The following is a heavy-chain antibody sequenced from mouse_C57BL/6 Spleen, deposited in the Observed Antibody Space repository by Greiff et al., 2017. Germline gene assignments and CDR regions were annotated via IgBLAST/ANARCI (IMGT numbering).Heavy chain of an antibody. J-gene: IGHJ2*01. CDR2: INPNNGGT. CDR3: AREEGRLYFDY. V-gene: IGHV1-22*01. CDR1: GYTFTDYN. D-gene: IGHD3-3*01. Sequence: EVKLQESGPELVKPGASVKMSCKASGYTFTDYNMHWVKQSHGKSLEWIGYINPNNGGTSYNQKFKGKATLTVNKSSSTAYMELRSLTSEDSAVYYCAREEGRLYFDYWGQGTTLTVSS.